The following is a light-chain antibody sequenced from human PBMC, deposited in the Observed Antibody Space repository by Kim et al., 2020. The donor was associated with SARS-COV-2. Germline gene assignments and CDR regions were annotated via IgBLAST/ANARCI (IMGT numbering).Light chain of an antibody. CDR2: DAS. V-gene: IGKV1-33*01. J-gene: IGKJ5*01. Sequence: DIQMTQFPSSLSASVGDRVTITCQASQDIGNYLSWYQQKPGKAPKLLIYDASNLATGVPSRFSGSGSGTDFTFTISSLQPEDVAIYFCQQCDNHPITFGQGTRLEIK. CDR1: QDIGNY. CDR3: QQCDNHPIT.